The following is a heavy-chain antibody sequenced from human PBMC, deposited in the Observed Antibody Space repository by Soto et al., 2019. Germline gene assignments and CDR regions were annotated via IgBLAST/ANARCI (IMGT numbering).Heavy chain of an antibody. Sequence: EVQLVESGGGLNQPGGSLRLSCAASGFTDSSNYMSWVRQAPGTGLEWVSVIYSGGSTYYADSVKGRFTISRDNSKNTRYLQMNSPRAEDTAVYYCARDKAQVGMDVWGQGTTVTVSS. CDR2: IYSGGST. CDR1: GFTDSSNY. J-gene: IGHJ6*02. V-gene: IGHV3-53*01. CDR3: ARDKAQVGMDV.